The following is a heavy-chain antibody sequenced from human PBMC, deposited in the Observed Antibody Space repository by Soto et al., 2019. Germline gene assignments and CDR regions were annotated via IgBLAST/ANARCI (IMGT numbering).Heavy chain of an antibody. CDR1: GGSIKRYW. CDR3: ARDIGSYAYGEGY. Sequence: PSETLSLTCSVSGGSIKRYWWGLIRQPAGKGLEWIGRVYSRGTTDYNPSLNSRATLSVETSKNQFSLKLSSVTAADTAVYYCARDIGSYAYGEGYWGQGIQVTVSS. D-gene: IGHD3-10*01. V-gene: IGHV4-4*07. CDR2: VYSRGTT. J-gene: IGHJ4*02.